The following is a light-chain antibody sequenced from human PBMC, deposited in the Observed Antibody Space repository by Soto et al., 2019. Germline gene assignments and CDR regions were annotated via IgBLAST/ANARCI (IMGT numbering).Light chain of an antibody. V-gene: IGKV1-6*01. Sequence: IHMTQSPSSLSASLGYIVTITCRSSQGIINYLTWYQHKPGKAPKLLLYATSSLQSGVPSRFSGSGSGRDLTITISSMQPEDFATYYCLQDYNYPRTFGQGTKVDIK. J-gene: IGKJ1*01. CDR2: ATS. CDR1: QGIINY. CDR3: LQDYNYPRT.